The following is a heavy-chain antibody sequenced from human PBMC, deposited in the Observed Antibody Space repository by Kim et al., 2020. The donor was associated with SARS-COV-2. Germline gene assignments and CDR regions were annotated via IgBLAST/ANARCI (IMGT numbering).Heavy chain of an antibody. V-gene: IGHV1-8*01. CDR2: MNTNRGNK. J-gene: IGHJ6*03. CDR1: GYTFTSYD. Sequence: ASVKVSCKASGYTFTSYDINWVRQATGQGLEWMGWMNTNRGNKGYAQKFQGRVTMTRNTSISTAYMELSSLRSEDTAVYYCARGHLKSIVVVIAPRPYYYYMDVWGKGTTVTVSS. D-gene: IGHD2-21*01. CDR3: ARGHLKSIVVVIAPRPYYYYMDV.